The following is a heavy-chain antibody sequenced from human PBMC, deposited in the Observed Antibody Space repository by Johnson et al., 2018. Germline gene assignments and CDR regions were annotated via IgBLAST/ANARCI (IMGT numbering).Heavy chain of an antibody. Sequence: QVQLQESGGGVVQPGRSMRLSCAASGFTFSSYGMHWVRQAPGKGLEWVAVISYDGSNKYYAASVKGRCTLSRDNSKNTLYLQMNSLRAEDTAVYYCAKNRRPDSVVVPAAIRNYGMDVWGQGTTVTVSS. J-gene: IGHJ6*02. D-gene: IGHD2-2*02. CDR2: ISYDGSNK. CDR3: AKNRRPDSVVVPAAIRNYGMDV. V-gene: IGHV3-30*18. CDR1: GFTFSSYG.